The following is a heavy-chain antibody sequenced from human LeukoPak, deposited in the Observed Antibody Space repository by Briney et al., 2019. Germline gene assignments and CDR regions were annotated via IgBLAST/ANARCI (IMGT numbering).Heavy chain of an antibody. V-gene: IGHV5-51*01. CDR1: GYSFTTYW. CDR2: IYPGDADT. J-gene: IGHJ1*01. Sequence: PGESLKISCQGSGYSFTTYWIGWVRQMPGKGLEWMGIIYPGDADTRYSTSFQGQVTISADKSISTAYLQRSSLQASDTAMYYCATYAGSSSKYFQDWGQGTLVTVSS. D-gene: IGHD3-10*01. CDR3: ATYAGSSSKYFQD.